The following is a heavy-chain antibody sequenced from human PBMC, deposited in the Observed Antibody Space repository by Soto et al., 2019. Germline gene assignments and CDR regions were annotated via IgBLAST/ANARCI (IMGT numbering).Heavy chain of an antibody. V-gene: IGHV1-69*12. Sequence: QVQLVQSGAEVKKPGSSVKVSCKASGGTFSSYAISWVRQAPGQGLEWMGGIIPIFGTANYAQKFQGRVTITADESTSTAYMELSSLSSEDTAVYYCARGVRYCSGGSCLSYYYYGMDVWGQGTTVTVSS. CDR2: IIPIFGTA. CDR3: ARGVRYCSGGSCLSYYYYGMDV. CDR1: GGTFSSYA. J-gene: IGHJ6*02. D-gene: IGHD2-15*01.